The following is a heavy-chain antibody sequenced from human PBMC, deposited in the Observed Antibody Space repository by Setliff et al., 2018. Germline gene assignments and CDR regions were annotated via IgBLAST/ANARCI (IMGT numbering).Heavy chain of an antibody. V-gene: IGHV4-4*08. CDR3: ARARSGDYSDSTGYLDY. J-gene: IGHJ4*02. Sequence: SETLSLTCTVSGGSISTSSYWGWIRQPPGKGLDWIGYIYTSGSTNYNPSLKSRVTISVDTSKNQFSLKLSSVSAADTAVYYCARARSGDYSDSTGYLDYWGQGTLVTVSS. CDR1: GGSISTSSY. D-gene: IGHD3-22*01. CDR2: IYTSGST.